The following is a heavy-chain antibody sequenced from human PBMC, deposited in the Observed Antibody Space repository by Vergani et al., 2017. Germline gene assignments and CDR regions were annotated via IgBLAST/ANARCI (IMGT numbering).Heavy chain of an antibody. J-gene: IGHJ5*02. Sequence: EVQLVQSGAEVKKPGESLKISCPGSGYSITNYWIAWVRQRPGKGLEWRGIIYAGDSDVRYIPSFQGQVTMSVDKSLSTAYLQWSSLKASDTATYYCAKTHDFSSLYSSYNWFDPWGQGTQVTVSS. D-gene: IGHD3-3*01. CDR3: AKTHDFSSLYSSYNWFDP. V-gene: IGHV5-51*03. CDR1: GYSITNYW. CDR2: IYAGDSDV.